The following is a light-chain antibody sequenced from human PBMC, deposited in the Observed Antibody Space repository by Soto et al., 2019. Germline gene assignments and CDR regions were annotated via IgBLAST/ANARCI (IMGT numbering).Light chain of an antibody. J-gene: IGKJ2*01. Sequence: EIQMTQSPSSLSASLGDRVTITCQASQDINDHSNWYQQKPGKAPRLLIYGASFLEVGVPSRFSGSGSGTHFTLTISSLQPEDVATDYCQQYDSLPYTFGQGTRLEIK. CDR1: QDINDH. CDR2: GAS. V-gene: IGKV1-33*01. CDR3: QQYDSLPYT.